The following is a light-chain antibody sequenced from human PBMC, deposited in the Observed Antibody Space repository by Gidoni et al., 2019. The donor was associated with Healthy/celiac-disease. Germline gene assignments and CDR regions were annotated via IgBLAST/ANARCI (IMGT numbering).Light chain of an antibody. V-gene: IGLV2-14*01. CDR2: ELS. J-gene: IGLJ2*01. Sequence: QSALTQPASVTGSPGQSITISCTGTSSDGGGYNYASWYQQHPGKAPKLMLYELSIRPSGVSNRFSCSKSGNTASLTISGLQAEDEADYYCSSYTSSSTPVVFGGGTKLTVL. CDR1: SSDGGGYNY. CDR3: SSYTSSSTPVV.